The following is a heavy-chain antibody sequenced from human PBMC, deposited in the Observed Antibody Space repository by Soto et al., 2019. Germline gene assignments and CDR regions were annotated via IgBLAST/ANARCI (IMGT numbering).Heavy chain of an antibody. Sequence: GESLKISCKGSGYSFTSYWIGWVRQMPGKGLEWMGIIYPGDSDTRYSPSFQGQVTISADKSISTAYLQWSSLKASDTAMYYCARTFYDSSGYPTFDYWGQGTLVTVSS. CDR3: ARTFYDSSGYPTFDY. D-gene: IGHD3-22*01. CDR2: IYPGDSDT. V-gene: IGHV5-51*01. J-gene: IGHJ4*02. CDR1: GYSFTSYW.